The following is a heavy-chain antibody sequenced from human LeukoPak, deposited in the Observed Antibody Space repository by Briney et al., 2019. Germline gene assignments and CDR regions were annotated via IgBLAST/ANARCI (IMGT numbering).Heavy chain of an antibody. CDR1: GFTFSSYA. V-gene: IGHV3-66*01. CDR3: AGSRDGYNPPYFDY. Sequence: SGGSLRLSCVASGFTFSSYAMSWVRQAPGNGLEWVSVIYSGGSTYYADSVKGRFTISRDNSKNTLYLQMNSLRAEDTAVYYCAGSRDGYNPPYFDYWGQGTLVTVSS. J-gene: IGHJ4*02. CDR2: IYSGGST. D-gene: IGHD5-24*01.